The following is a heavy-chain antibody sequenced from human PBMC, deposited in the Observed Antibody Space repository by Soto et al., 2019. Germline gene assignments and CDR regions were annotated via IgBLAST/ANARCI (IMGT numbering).Heavy chain of an antibody. D-gene: IGHD3-16*02. V-gene: IGHV3-30-3*01. CDR1: GFTFSSYA. CDR2: ISYDGSNK. CDR3: AREGVRLGELSPADY. J-gene: IGHJ4*02. Sequence: QVQLVESGGGVVQPGRSLRLSCAASGFTFSSYAMHWVRQAPGKGLEWVAVISYDGSNKYYADSVKGRFTISRDNSKNTLYLQMNILRAEDTAVYYCAREGVRLGELSPADYWGPGTLVTVSS.